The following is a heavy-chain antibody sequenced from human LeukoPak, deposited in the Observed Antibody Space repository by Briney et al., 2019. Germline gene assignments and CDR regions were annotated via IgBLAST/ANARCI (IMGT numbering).Heavy chain of an antibody. J-gene: IGHJ4*02. CDR1: GYTFTDYY. D-gene: IGHD6-13*01. CDR3: ARGPAAALFDY. CDR2: IIPNSGGT. Sequence: ASVKVSCKASGYTFTDYYFHWVRQAPGQGLEWMGWIIPNSGGTNCAQKFQGRVTMTRDSSISTTYMELSSLRSDDTAVYYCARGPAAALFDYWGQGTLVTVSS. V-gene: IGHV1-2*02.